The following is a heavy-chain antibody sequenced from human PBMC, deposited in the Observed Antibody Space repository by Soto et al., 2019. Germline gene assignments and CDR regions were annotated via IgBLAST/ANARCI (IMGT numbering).Heavy chain of an antibody. V-gene: IGHV3-30-3*01. D-gene: IGHD6-19*01. CDR3: ARNRGIAVGYPTFYFDY. J-gene: IGHJ4*02. CDR1: GFTSSSYA. CDR2: ISYDGSNK. Sequence: GGSLRLSCAASGFTSSSYAMHWVRQAPGKGLEWVAVISYDGSNKYYADSVKGRFTISRDNSKNTLYLQMNSLRAEDTAVYYCARNRGIAVGYPTFYFDYLGQGTLVTVSS.